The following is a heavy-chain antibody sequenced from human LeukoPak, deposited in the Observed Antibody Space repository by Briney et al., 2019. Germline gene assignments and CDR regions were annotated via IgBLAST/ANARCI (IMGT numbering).Heavy chain of an antibody. CDR3: ARRPGEYGGNDFDY. V-gene: IGHV4-39*01. Sequence: SETLSLTCTVSGGSIISDSYYWGWIRQPPGEGLKWIGSIFYSGSAYYNPSLKSRVTVSVDTSKNQFSLRLTSVTAADTAVYYCARRPGEYGGNDFDYWGQGTLVTVSS. CDR1: GGSIISDSYY. J-gene: IGHJ4*02. D-gene: IGHD4/OR15-4a*01. CDR2: IFYSGSA.